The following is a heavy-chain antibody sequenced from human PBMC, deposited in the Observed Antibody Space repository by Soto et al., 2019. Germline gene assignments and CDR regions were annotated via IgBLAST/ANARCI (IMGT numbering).Heavy chain of an antibody. V-gene: IGHV4-59*11. CDR1: GVSTSNHY. CDR3: ARGGGSPYHDHEFDY. J-gene: IGHJ4*02. D-gene: IGHD2-2*01. CDR2: IYYRGTT. Sequence: QVQLQESGPGLVKPSETLSLTCSVSGVSTSNHYWTWIRKPPGQGPEWIGCIYYRGTTNYNASFNSRVTISVDPSKNQFSLKWTSVTTADTAVYYCARGGGSPYHDHEFDYWGQGILVNVSS.